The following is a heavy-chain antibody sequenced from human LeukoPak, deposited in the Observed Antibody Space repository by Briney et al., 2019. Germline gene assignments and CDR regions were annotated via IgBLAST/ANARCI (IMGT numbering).Heavy chain of an antibody. D-gene: IGHD3-22*01. V-gene: IGHV5-51*01. CDR1: GYSFTSYW. Sequence: GESLKISCKGSGYSFTSYWIGWVRQMPGKGLEWMGIIYPGDSDTRYSPSFQGQVTISADKSISTAYLQWSSLKASDTVMYYCARHRAGWDYYDSSGYGDYWGQGTLVTVSS. CDR3: ARHRAGWDYYDSSGYGDY. CDR2: IYPGDSDT. J-gene: IGHJ4*02.